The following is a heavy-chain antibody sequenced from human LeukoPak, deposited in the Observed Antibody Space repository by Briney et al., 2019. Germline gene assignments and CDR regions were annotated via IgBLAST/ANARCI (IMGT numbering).Heavy chain of an antibody. CDR1: GFTFSTYA. CDR2: ISGSAGST. CDR3: AKEAIKWQRLGGWSTNFDY. D-gene: IGHD1-26*01. J-gene: IGHJ4*02. V-gene: IGHV3-23*01. Sequence: GGTLRLFCAACGFTFSTYAMSWVRAAPGKGLEWVSAISGSAGSTYYAASVKGRFTISRDNFKNMLYLQMYSLRAEDSAGLYWAKEAIKWQRLGGWSTNFDYGSQGTLVTVSS.